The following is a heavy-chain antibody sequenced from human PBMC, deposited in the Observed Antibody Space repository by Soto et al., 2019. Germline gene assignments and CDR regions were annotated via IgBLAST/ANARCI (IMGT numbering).Heavy chain of an antibody. Sequence: SETLSLTCNVSGGSISSYYWSWIRQPPGKGLEWIGYIYYTGSTNYNPSLKSRVTISVDTSKSQLSLKLSSVTAADTAVYYCARGRVAMAGLGAKYYYYYMDVWGKGTTVTVSS. J-gene: IGHJ6*03. CDR3: ARGRVAMAGLGAKYYYYYMDV. CDR1: GGSISSYY. V-gene: IGHV4-59*01. CDR2: IYYTGST. D-gene: IGHD6-19*01.